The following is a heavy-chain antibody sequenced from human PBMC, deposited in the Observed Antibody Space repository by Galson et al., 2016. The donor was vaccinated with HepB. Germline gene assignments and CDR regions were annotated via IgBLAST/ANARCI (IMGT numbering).Heavy chain of an antibody. J-gene: IGHJ4*02. CDR3: AREPVRLDDLLTGPPKNPDY. CDR1: GFTFSRYE. V-gene: IGHV3-48*03. D-gene: IGHD3-9*01. CDR2: ISSSGTTI. Sequence: SLRLSCAASGFTFSRYEMTWVRQAPGKGLEWVSYISSSGTTIYYGDSVKGRFTISRDNAKNSLYLQMNSLRAEDTAVYYCAREPVRLDDLLTGPPKNPDYWGQGTLVTVSS.